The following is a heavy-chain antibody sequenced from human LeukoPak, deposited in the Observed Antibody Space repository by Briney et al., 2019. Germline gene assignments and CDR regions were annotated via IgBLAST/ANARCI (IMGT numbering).Heavy chain of an antibody. CDR1: GFTFSAYA. Sequence: PGGSLRLSCEASGFTFSAYAMTWVRQAPGKGLEWVSSIGSDNKPHYSESVKGRFAISRDSAKNTLYLQMNSLRAEDTAVYYCASSAGALIDCWGQGTLVIVSS. CDR3: ASSAGALIDC. J-gene: IGHJ4*02. CDR2: IGSDNKP. D-gene: IGHD6-19*01. V-gene: IGHV3-69-1*01.